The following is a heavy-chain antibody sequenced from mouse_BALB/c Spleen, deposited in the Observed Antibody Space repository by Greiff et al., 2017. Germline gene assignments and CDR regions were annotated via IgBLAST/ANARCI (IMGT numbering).Heavy chain of an antibody. CDR2: ISSGSSTI. J-gene: IGHJ4*01. CDR1: GFTFSSFG. V-gene: IGHV5-17*02. CDR3: ASQTGTGTYAMDY. D-gene: IGHD4-1*01. Sequence: EVKLVESGGGLVQPGGSRKLSCAASGFTFSSFGMHWVRQAPEKGLEWVAYISSGSSTIYYADTVKGRFTISRDNPKNTLFLQMTSLRSEDTAMYYCASQTGTGTYAMDYWGQGTSVTVSS.